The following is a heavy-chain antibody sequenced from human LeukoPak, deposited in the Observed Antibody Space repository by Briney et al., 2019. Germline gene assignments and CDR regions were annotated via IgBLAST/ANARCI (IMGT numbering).Heavy chain of an antibody. D-gene: IGHD3-3*01. CDR1: GFTFSSYA. Sequence: GGSLRLSCAASGFTFSSYAMSWVRQAPGKGLEWVSAISGSGGSTYYADSVKGRFTISRDNSKNTLYLQMNSLRAEDTAVYYCAKEIQFLEWLLESRDIAYDYWGQGTLVTVSS. CDR2: ISGSGGST. CDR3: AKEIQFLEWLLESRDIAYDY. J-gene: IGHJ4*02. V-gene: IGHV3-23*01.